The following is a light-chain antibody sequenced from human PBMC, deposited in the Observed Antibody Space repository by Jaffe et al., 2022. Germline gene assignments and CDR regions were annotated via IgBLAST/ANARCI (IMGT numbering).Light chain of an antibody. Sequence: QSALTQPASVSGSPGQSITISCTGTSSDVGGYNYVSWYQQDPGKAPKLMIYDVSNRPSGVSNRFSGSKSGNTASLTISGLQAVDEADYYCSSYTSSSTLVFGGGTKLTVL. CDR2: DVS. CDR1: SSDVGGYNY. J-gene: IGLJ2*01. CDR3: SSYTSSSTLV. V-gene: IGLV2-14*03.